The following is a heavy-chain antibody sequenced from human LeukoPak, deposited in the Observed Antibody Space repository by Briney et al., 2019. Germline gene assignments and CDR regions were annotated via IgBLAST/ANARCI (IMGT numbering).Heavy chain of an antibody. CDR2: ISYDGSNK. J-gene: IGHJ4*02. D-gene: IGHD2-2*01. V-gene: IGHV3-30*04. CDR3: ARGGYQLISPDGY. CDR1: GVTFSSYA. Sequence: GGSLRLSCAASGVTFSSYAMRWVRQAPGKGLEWGAVISYDGSNKYYADSVKGRFTISRDNSKNTLYLQMTSLTAEDTAVYYCARGGYQLISPDGYWGQGTLVTVSS.